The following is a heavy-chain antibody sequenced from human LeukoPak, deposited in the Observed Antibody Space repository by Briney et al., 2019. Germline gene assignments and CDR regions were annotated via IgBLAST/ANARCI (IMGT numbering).Heavy chain of an antibody. CDR1: GFTSSSYG. CDR2: ISSDGSNN. D-gene: IGHD3-22*01. CDR3: ANENYYDSSGYIDY. J-gene: IGHJ4*02. V-gene: IGHV3-30*18. Sequence: PGGSLRLSCAASGFTSSSYGMHWVRQAPGKGLEWVAVISSDGSNNYYTDSVKGRFTISRDNSKNTLYLQMNSLRAEDTAVYHCANENYYDSSGYIDYWGQGTLVTVSS.